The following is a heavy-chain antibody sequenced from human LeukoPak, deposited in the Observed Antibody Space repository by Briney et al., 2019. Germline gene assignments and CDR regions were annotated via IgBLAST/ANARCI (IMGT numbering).Heavy chain of an antibody. CDR2: IIPIFGTA. V-gene: IGHV1-69*06. CDR3: ARVPLGDSSTYYYPKPDWFDP. Sequence: SVKVSCKASGGTFSSYAISWVRQAPGQGLEWMGGIIPIFGTANYAQKFQGRVTITADKSTSTAYMELRSLRSDDTAVYYCARVPLGDSSTYYYPKPDWFDPWGQGTLVIVSS. J-gene: IGHJ5*02. D-gene: IGHD3-22*01. CDR1: GGTFSSYA.